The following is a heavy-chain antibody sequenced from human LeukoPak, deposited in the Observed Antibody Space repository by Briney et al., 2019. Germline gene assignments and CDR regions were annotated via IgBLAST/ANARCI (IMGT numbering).Heavy chain of an antibody. CDR1: GFTFSSYS. Sequence: PGGSLRLSCAASGFTFSSYSMNWVRQAPGKGLEWVSYISSSSSTIYYADSVKGRFTISRDNAKNSLYLQMNSLRDEDTAVYYCARGLHPPWNFFVDYWGQGTLVTVSS. CDR2: ISSSSSTI. CDR3: ARGLHPPWNFFVDY. J-gene: IGHJ4*02. V-gene: IGHV3-48*02. D-gene: IGHD1-7*01.